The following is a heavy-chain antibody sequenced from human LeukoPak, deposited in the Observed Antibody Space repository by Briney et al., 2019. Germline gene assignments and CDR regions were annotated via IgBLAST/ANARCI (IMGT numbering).Heavy chain of an antibody. CDR1: GFTFDDYT. CDR3: AKDKGRHSSSWYYFDY. CDR2: ISWDGGST. J-gene: IGHJ4*02. Sequence: GGSLRLSCAASGFTFDDYTMHWVRQAPGKGLEWVSLISWDGGSTYYADSEKGRFTISRDNSKNSLYLQMNSLRTEDTALYYCAKDKGRHSSSWYYFDYWGQGTLVTVSS. V-gene: IGHV3-43*01. D-gene: IGHD6-13*01.